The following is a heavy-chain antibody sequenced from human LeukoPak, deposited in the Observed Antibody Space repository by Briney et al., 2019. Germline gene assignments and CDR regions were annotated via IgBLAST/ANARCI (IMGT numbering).Heavy chain of an antibody. CDR2: ISGSGGST. J-gene: IGHJ4*01. CDR3: AKDPEYYYDSINY. Sequence: GGSLRLSCAASGFTFSSYATSWVRQAPGKGLEWVSAISGSGGSTYYADSVKGRFTISRDNSKNTLYLQMNSLRAEDTAVYYCAKDPEYYYDSINYWGQGTLVTVSS. D-gene: IGHD3-22*01. V-gene: IGHV3-23*01. CDR1: GFTFSSYA.